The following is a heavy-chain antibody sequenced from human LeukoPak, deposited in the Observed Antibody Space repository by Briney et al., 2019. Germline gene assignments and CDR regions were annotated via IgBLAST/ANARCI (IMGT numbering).Heavy chain of an antibody. Sequence: TGGSLRLSCAASGFTFSSYEMNWVRQAPGKGLEWVSYISGGGTIIYYADSVKGRFTISRDDARNSLYLQMNSLRADDTAVYYCARGMDVWGQGTTVTASS. J-gene: IGHJ6*02. CDR1: GFTFSSYE. CDR3: ARGMDV. CDR2: ISGGGTII. V-gene: IGHV3-48*03.